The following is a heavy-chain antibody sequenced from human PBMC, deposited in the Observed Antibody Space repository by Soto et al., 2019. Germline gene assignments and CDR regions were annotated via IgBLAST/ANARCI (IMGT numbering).Heavy chain of an antibody. CDR1: GGSISSSSYY. CDR3: ARHYYFQLLLDWFDP. V-gene: IGHV4-39*01. Sequence: QLQLQESGPGLVKPSETLSLTCTVSGGSISSSSYYWGWIRQPPGKGLEWIGSIYYSGSTYYNPSLKSRVTISVDTSKNQFSLKLSSVTAADTAVYYCARHYYFQLLLDWFDPWGQGTLVTVSS. J-gene: IGHJ5*02. D-gene: IGHD2-2*01. CDR2: IYYSGST.